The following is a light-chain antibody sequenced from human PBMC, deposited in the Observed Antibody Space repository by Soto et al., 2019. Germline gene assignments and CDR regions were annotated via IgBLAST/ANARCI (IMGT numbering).Light chain of an antibody. Sequence: VVLTQSPGTLSLSPGERATLSCRASQIISHKYLAWFQQKAGQAPRLLIHSVSVRATGAPDRFSGSRSGTDFTLTISRLEPEDFAVYYCQLYSGSPWTFGQGTKVEV. CDR1: QIISHKY. V-gene: IGKV3-20*01. CDR2: SVS. J-gene: IGKJ1*01. CDR3: QLYSGSPWT.